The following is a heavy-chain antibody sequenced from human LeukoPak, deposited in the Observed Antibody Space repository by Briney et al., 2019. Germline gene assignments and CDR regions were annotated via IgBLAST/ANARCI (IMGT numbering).Heavy chain of an antibody. CDR1: GYTFTSYG. V-gene: IGHV1-18*01. Sequence: ASVKVSCKASGYTFTSYGISWVRQAPGQGLEWMGWNSAYNGNTNYAQKLQGRVTMTTDTSTSTAYMELRSLRSDDTAVYYCARYYDILTGYYLINAAQNYGMDVWGQGTTVTVSS. CDR2: NSAYNGNT. J-gene: IGHJ6*02. CDR3: ARYYDILTGYYLINAAQNYGMDV. D-gene: IGHD3-9*01.